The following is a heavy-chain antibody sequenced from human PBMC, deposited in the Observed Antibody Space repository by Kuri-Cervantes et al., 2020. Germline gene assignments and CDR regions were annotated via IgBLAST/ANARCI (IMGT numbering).Heavy chain of an antibody. CDR2: ISYDGSNK. D-gene: IGHD3-10*01. J-gene: IGHJ6*02. Sequence: GESLKISCAASGFTVSSNYMSWVRQAPGKGLEWVAVISYDGSNKYYADSVKGRFTISRDNSKNTLYLQMNSLRAEDTAVYYCARSGSSAWFGEGYYYYGMDVWGQGTTVTVSS. CDR1: GFTVSSNY. V-gene: IGHV3-30-3*01. CDR3: ARSGSSAWFGEGYYYYGMDV.